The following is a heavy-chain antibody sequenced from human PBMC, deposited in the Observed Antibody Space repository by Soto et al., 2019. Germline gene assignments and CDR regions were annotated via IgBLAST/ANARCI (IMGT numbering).Heavy chain of an antibody. CDR3: ARDGYKKEVGYFDY. Sequence: QVQLQESGPGLVKPSETLSLTCTVSGGSISSYYWSWIRQPAGKGLEWIGRIYTSGSTNYNPSLKSRVTMSVDTSKNQFSLKLSSATAADTAVYYCARDGYKKEVGYFDYWGQGTLVTVSS. V-gene: IGHV4-4*07. D-gene: IGHD5-12*01. J-gene: IGHJ4*02. CDR2: IYTSGST. CDR1: GGSISSYY.